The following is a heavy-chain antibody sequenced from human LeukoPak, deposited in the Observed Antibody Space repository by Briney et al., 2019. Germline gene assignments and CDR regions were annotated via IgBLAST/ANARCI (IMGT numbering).Heavy chain of an antibody. V-gene: IGHV4-34*01. J-gene: IGHJ4*02. CDR1: GGSFSGYY. D-gene: IGHD1-26*01. CDR3: ARIVGATFGPDY. CDR2: INHSGST. Sequence: PSETLSLTCAVYGGSFSGYYWSWIRQPPGKGLEWIGEINHSGSTNYNPSLKSRVTISVDTSKNQFSLKLSSVTAADTAVYYCARIVGATFGPDYWGQGTLVTVSS.